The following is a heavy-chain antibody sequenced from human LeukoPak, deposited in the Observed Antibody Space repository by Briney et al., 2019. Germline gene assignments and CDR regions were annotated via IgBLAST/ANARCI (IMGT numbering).Heavy chain of an antibody. D-gene: IGHD5-12*01. CDR2: MNPNSGNT. Sequence: GASVKVSCKASGYTFTSYDINWVLQATGQGLEWMGWMNPNSGNTGYAQKFQGRVTMTRNTSISTAYMELSSLRSEDTAVYYCASLYSGYDYVNDAFDIWGQGTMVTVSS. CDR3: ASLYSGYDYVNDAFDI. CDR1: GYTFTSYD. J-gene: IGHJ3*02. V-gene: IGHV1-8*01.